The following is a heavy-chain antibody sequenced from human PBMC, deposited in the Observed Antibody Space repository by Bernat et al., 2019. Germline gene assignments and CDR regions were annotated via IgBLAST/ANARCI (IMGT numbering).Heavy chain of an antibody. CDR2: ISYDGSNK. Sequence: QVQLVEPGGGVVQPGRSLRLSCAASGFTFSSYAMHWVRQAPGKGLEWVAVISYDGSNKYYADSVKGRFTISRDNSKNTLYLQMNSLRAEDTAVYYCARDRRVSSGYYFDYWGQGTLVTVSS. V-gene: IGHV3-30-3*01. J-gene: IGHJ4*02. CDR1: GFTFSSYA. CDR3: ARDRRVSSGYYFDY. D-gene: IGHD3-22*01.